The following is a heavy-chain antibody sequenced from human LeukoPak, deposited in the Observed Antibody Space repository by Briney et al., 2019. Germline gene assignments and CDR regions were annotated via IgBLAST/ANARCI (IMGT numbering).Heavy chain of an antibody. CDR1: GSSFTSYW. CDR2: IYPGDSDT. D-gene: IGHD6-6*01. V-gene: IGHV5-51*01. Sequence: GASLQISCQGSGSSFTSYWIGWVRQLPGKGLEWMGIIYPGDSDTRYSPSFQGQVTIPADKSISTAYLQWSSLKASDTAMYYCARKEYSSAPFDYWGQGTLVTVSS. CDR3: ARKEYSSAPFDY. J-gene: IGHJ4*02.